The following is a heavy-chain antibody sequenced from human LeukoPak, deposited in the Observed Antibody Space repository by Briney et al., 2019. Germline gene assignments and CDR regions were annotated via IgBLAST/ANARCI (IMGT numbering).Heavy chain of an antibody. CDR1: GGSISSYY. Sequence: SETLSLTCTVSGGSISSYYLSWIRQPPGKGLEWIGEINHSGSTNYNPSLKSRVTISVDTSKNQFSLKLSSVTAADTAVYYCARAYGSGSYRIKGYFDYWGQGTLVTVSS. J-gene: IGHJ4*02. D-gene: IGHD3-10*01. V-gene: IGHV4-34*01. CDR3: ARAYGSGSYRIKGYFDY. CDR2: INHSGST.